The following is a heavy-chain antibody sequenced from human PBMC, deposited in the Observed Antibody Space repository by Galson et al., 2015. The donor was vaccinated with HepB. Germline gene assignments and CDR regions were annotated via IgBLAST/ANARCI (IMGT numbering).Heavy chain of an antibody. CDR2: IVVGSGNT. J-gene: IGHJ3*02. CDR3: AARWDGYNYPDAFDI. CDR1: GFTLTSSA. V-gene: IGHV1-58*02. D-gene: IGHD5-24*01. Sequence: SCKASGFTLTSSAMQWVRQARGQRLEWIGWIVVGSGNTNSAQKFQERVTITRDMSTSTAYMELSSLRSEDTAVYYCAARWDGYNYPDAFDIWGQGTMVTVSS.